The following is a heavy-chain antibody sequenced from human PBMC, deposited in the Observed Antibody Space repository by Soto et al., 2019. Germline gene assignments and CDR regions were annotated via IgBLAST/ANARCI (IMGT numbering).Heavy chain of an antibody. CDR3: ARDQVSSTALYYYYYYMDV. CDR1: GYTFTSYY. CDR2: INPSGGST. J-gene: IGHJ6*03. Sequence: GASVKVSCKASGYTFTSYYMHWVRQAPGQGLEWMGIINPSGGSTSYAQKFQGRVTMTRDTSTSTVYLELSSLRSEDTAVYYCARDQVSSTALYYYYYYMDVWAKGTTVPVSS. V-gene: IGHV1-46*03. D-gene: IGHD6-13*01.